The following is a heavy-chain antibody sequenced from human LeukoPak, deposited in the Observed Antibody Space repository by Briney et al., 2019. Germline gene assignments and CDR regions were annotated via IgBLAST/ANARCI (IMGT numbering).Heavy chain of an antibody. D-gene: IGHD6-6*01. Sequence: GAXXXXXCKASGYTFTSYDINWVRQAAGQGLEWMGWMNPNSGNTVYAQKFQGRVTINRNTSISTAYMELSSLRSEDTAVYYCARVAYSSSSGYYYMDVWGKGTTVTVSS. CDR2: MNPNSGNT. V-gene: IGHV1-8*03. CDR1: GYTFTSYD. CDR3: ARVAYSSSSGYYYMDV. J-gene: IGHJ6*03.